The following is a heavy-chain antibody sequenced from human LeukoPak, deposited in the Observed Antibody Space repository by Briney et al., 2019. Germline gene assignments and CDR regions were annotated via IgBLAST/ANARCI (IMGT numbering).Heavy chain of an antibody. CDR2: IYTSGST. V-gene: IGHV4-61*02. CDR3: ARDEGTVSSD. J-gene: IGHJ4*02. D-gene: IGHD4-11*01. CDR1: GGSMSGDIYS. Sequence: PSETLSLTCTVSGGSMSGDIYSWSWIRQPAGKGLEWIGRIYTSGSTNYNPSLKSRVTMSVDTSKNQFSLKLSSVTAADTAVYYCARDEGTVSSDWGQGTLVTVSS.